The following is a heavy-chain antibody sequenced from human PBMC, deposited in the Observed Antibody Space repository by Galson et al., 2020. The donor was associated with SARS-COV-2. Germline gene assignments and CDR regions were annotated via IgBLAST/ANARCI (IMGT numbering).Heavy chain of an antibody. V-gene: IGHV3-23*01. D-gene: IGHD1-1*01. Sequence: GESLKISCAASGFTFSGYAMSWVRQAPGKGLEWVSAIGGGGDDRYYAGSVKGRFTISRDNSRNTLFLQINSLRAEDTALYYCAKDAPTGNFDVFDYWGQGTLVTVSS. CDR2: IGGGGDDR. CDR1: GFTFSGYA. J-gene: IGHJ4*02. CDR3: AKDAPTGNFDVFDY.